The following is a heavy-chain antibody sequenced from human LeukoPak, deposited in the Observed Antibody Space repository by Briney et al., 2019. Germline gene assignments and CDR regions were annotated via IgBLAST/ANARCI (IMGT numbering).Heavy chain of an antibody. V-gene: IGHV4-34*01. D-gene: IGHD3-9*01. Sequence: SETLSLTCTVSGDSISHYYWSWIRQPPGKGLEWIGEIIHSGSTNYNPSLKSRVTISVDTSKNQFSLKLSSVTAADTAVYYCARGLRYDILTGHYTFDFWGQGTLVTVSS. CDR3: ARGLRYDILTGHYTFDF. CDR1: GDSISHYY. CDR2: IIHSGST. J-gene: IGHJ4*02.